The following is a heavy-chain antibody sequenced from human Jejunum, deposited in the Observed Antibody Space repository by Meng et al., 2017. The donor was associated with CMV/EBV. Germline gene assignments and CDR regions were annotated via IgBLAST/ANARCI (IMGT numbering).Heavy chain of an antibody. D-gene: IGHD2-8*01. J-gene: IGHJ4*02. CDR3: ARDFVRGQTY. CDR2: INPNSGGT. V-gene: IGHV1-2*06. CDR1: GYTFTGYW. Sequence: QVQLVQSGAEVKKPGASVKVSCKASGYTFTGYWLHWVRQAPGQGLEWMGRINPNSGGTNLEQRFQGRVSMTRDASITTAFMELSRLRYDDTAVYYCARDFVRGQTYWGQGTLVTVSS.